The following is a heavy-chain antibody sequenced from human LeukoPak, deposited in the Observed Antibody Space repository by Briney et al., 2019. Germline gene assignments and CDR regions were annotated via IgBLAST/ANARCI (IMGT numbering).Heavy chain of an antibody. Sequence: ASVKVSCKASGYTFTSYDINWVRQATGQGLEWMGWMNPNSGNTDYAQKFQGRVTMTRNTSISTAYMELSSLRSEDTAVYYCARGFWYYDSSGYPLDYWGQGTMVTVSS. CDR1: GYTFTSYD. CDR2: MNPNSGNT. J-gene: IGHJ4*02. V-gene: IGHV1-8*01. D-gene: IGHD3-22*01. CDR3: ARGFWYYDSSGYPLDY.